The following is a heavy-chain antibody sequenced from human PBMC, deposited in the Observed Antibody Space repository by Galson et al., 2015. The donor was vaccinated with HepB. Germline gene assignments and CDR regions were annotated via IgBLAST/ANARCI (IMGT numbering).Heavy chain of an antibody. CDR2: IYSGGST. J-gene: IGHJ3*02. V-gene: IGHV3-53*01. CDR3: ASGLAAAGTGGAFDI. Sequence: SLRLSCAASGFTVSSNYMSWVRQAPGKGLEWVSVIYSGGSTYYADSVKGRFTISRDNSKNTLYLQMNSLRAEDTAVYYCASGLAAAGTGGAFDIWGQGTMVTVPS. CDR1: GFTVSSNY. D-gene: IGHD6-13*01.